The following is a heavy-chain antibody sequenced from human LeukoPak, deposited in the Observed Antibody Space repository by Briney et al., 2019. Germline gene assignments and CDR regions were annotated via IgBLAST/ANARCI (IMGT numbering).Heavy chain of an antibody. V-gene: IGHV3-48*03. CDR3: ARAGSDSRYRYFDL. D-gene: IGHD2-21*01. CDR1: GFTFTSYE. J-gene: IGHJ2*01. Sequence: GGSLRLSCAASGFTFTSYEMNWVRQAPGKGLEWVSYISSSGSTIYYADSVRGRFTISRDNAKNSLYLQMNSLRAEDTAVYYCARAGSDSRYRYFDLWGRGTLVSVSS. CDR2: ISSSGSTI.